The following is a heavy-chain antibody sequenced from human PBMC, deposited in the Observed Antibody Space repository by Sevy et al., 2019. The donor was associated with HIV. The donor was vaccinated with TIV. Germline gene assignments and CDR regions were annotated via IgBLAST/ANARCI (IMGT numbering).Heavy chain of an antibody. D-gene: IGHD2-8*01. V-gene: IGHV3-48*03. CDR3: TRNGGAFDNGFDP. Sequence: GGSLRLSCTASGFTFSSYDMNWVRQAPGKGLERVSKISSSGSSIYYADSVKGRFTISRDNAKNSLNLQMNSLRAEDTAVYYCTRNGGAFDNGFDPWRQGTLVTVSS. CDR2: ISSSGSSI. CDR1: GFTFSSYD. J-gene: IGHJ5*02.